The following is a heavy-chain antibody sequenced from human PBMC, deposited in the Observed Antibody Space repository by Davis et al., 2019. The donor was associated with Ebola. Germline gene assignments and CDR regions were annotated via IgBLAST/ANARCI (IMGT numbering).Heavy chain of an antibody. D-gene: IGHD4-17*01. V-gene: IGHV3-23*01. J-gene: IGHJ6*02. Sequence: GGSLRLSCAASGFTFHIYALSWVRQAPGKGLEWVSTINGRGDTTYYADSVKGRFTVSRDNSKNTLYLQMNSLRAEDTAVYYCAKVGATVTTCVDVWGQGTTVTVSS. CDR1: GFTFHIYA. CDR3: AKVGATVTTCVDV. CDR2: INGRGDTT.